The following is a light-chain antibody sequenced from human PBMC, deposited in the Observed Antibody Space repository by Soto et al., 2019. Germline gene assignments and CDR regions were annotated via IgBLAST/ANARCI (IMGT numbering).Light chain of an antibody. J-gene: IGLJ1*01. CDR2: GNS. Sequence: SVLTQPPSASGTPGQRVTISCSGSSSNIGSNTVNWYQQLPGTAPKLLIYGNSNRPSGVPDRFSASKSGTSASLAITGLQAEDEADYYCQSYASSLSGSVFGTGTKVTFL. V-gene: IGLV1-40*01. CDR1: SSNIGSNT. CDR3: QSYASSLSGSV.